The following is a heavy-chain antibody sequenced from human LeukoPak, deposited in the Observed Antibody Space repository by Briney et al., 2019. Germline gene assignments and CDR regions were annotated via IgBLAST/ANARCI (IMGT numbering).Heavy chain of an antibody. V-gene: IGHV3-66*02. D-gene: IGHD3-22*01. CDR3: ARDFTYYYDSSGLDP. CDR1: GFTVSSNY. CDR2: IYSGGST. J-gene: IGHJ5*02. Sequence: GGSLRLSCAASGFTVSSNYMSRVRQAPGKGLEWVSVIYSGGSTYYADSVKGRFTISRDNSKNTLYLQMNSLRAEDTAVYYCARDFTYYYDSSGLDPWGQGTLVTVSS.